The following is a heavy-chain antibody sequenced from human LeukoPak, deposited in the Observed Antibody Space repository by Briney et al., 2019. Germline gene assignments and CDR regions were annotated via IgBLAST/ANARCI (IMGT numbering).Heavy chain of an antibody. D-gene: IGHD3-22*01. CDR3: ARGPHFYDSSGYYYRGNTDAFDI. CDR1: GGSFSGYY. Sequence: SGTLSLTCAVYGGSFSGYYWSWIRQPPGKGLEWIGEINHSGSTNYNPSLKSRVTISVDTSKNQFSLKLSSVTAADTAVYYCARGPHFYDSSGYYYRGNTDAFDIWGQGTMVTVSS. V-gene: IGHV4-34*01. J-gene: IGHJ3*02. CDR2: INHSGST.